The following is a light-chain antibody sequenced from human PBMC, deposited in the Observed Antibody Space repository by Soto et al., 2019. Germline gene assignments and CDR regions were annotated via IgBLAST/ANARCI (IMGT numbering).Light chain of an antibody. V-gene: IGKV3-11*01. Sequence: EIVLTQSPATLSLSPGERATLSCRASQSVSSYLAWYQQKPGQAPRLLIYDASNRATGIPARFSGSGSGTDFTLTISSLEPEDFAVYYGQQRSNWPRLYTFGQGTKLEIE. CDR3: QQRSNWPRLYT. J-gene: IGKJ2*01. CDR2: DAS. CDR1: QSVSSY.